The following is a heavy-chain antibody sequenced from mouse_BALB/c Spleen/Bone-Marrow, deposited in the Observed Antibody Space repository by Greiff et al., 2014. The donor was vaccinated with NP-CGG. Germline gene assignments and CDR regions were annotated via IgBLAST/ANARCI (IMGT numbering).Heavy chain of an antibody. CDR2: IYPGNVNT. CDR1: GYTFTSYY. V-gene: IGHV1S56*01. D-gene: IGHD1-1*01. CDR3: ARDYYGSSSFAY. Sequence: QVQLQQPGPELVKPGASVRISCKASGYTFTSYYIHWVKQRPGQGLEWIGWIYPGNVNTKYNEKFKGKATLTADKSSSTAYMQLSSLTSEDSAVYFCARDYYGSSSFAYRGQGTLVTVSA. J-gene: IGHJ3*01.